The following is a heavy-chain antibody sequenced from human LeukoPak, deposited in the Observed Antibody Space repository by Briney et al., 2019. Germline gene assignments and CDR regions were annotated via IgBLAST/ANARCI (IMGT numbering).Heavy chain of an antibody. CDR3: ARDRCGGDCYSAEYFQH. Sequence: ASVKVSCKASGYTFTSYGISWVRQAPGQGLEWMGWISAYNGNTNYAQKLQGRVTMTTDTSTSTAYMELRSLRSDDTAVYYCARDRCGGDCYSAEYFQHWGQGTLVTVSS. CDR1: GYTFTSYG. V-gene: IGHV1-18*01. CDR2: ISAYNGNT. J-gene: IGHJ1*01. D-gene: IGHD2-21*01.